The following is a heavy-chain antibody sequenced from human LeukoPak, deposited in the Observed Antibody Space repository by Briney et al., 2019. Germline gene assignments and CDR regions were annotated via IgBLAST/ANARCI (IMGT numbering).Heavy chain of an antibody. CDR1: GFTFSSYS. D-gene: IGHD4-17*01. J-gene: IGHJ4*02. CDR2: ISASSTTI. Sequence: GGSLRLSCAAFGFTFSSYSMNWVRQAPGKRLEWVSYISASSTTIYYADSVKGRFTISRDNAKNSLYLQMNSLRAEDTAVYYCARDLPTVTTHWGQGTLVTVSS. V-gene: IGHV3-48*01. CDR3: ARDLPTVTTH.